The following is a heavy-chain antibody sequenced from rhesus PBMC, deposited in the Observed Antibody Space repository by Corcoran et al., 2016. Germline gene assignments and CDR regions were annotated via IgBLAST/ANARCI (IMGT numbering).Heavy chain of an antibody. Sequence: QLQLQESGPGLVKPSETLSVTCAVSGGSISRNYWTWIRQAPGKGLEWIGYIYGSGSSTNYNPSLKSRVTLSVDTSKNQFSLKLSSVTAADTAVYYCANIVAASDAFDFWGQGLRVTVSS. CDR2: IYGSGSST. D-gene: IGHD4-29*01. CDR3: ANIVAASDAFDF. CDR1: GGSISRNY. J-gene: IGHJ3*01. V-gene: IGHV4-169*01.